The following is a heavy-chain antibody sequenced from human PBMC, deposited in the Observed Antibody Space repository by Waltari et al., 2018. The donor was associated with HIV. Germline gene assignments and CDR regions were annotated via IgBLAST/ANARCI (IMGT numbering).Heavy chain of an antibody. Sequence: AESGGRLIQPGGSLGISCTASNFSVADKHVTWIRQAPGGSLEWVAVIYPDDTTHYADSVSGRFTISRAKSRTTVLLLMNGLFVDDTATYFCSTGVRYYGPWGQGTRVTVSS. D-gene: IGHD3-10*01. V-gene: IGHV3-53*01. CDR1: NFSVADKH. J-gene: IGHJ5*02. CDR2: IYPDDTT. CDR3: STGVRYYGP.